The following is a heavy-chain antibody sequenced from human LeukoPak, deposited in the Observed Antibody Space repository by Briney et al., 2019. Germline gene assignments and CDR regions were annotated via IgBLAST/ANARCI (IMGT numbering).Heavy chain of an antibody. D-gene: IGHD6-6*01. CDR3: ARDWGTSSSSLWTDY. J-gene: IGHJ4*02. CDR1: GYTFTGYY. Sequence: ASVKVSCKASGYTFTGYYMHWVRQAPGQGLEWMGWINPNSGGTNYAQKFQGRVTMTRDTSISTAYLELSRLRSDDTAVYYCARDWGTSSSSLWTDYWGQGTLVTVSS. CDR2: INPNSGGT. V-gene: IGHV1-2*02.